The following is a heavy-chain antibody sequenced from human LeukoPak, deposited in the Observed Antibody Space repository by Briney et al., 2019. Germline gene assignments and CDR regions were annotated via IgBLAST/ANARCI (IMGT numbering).Heavy chain of an antibody. V-gene: IGHV4-34*01. D-gene: IGHD3-10*01. CDR1: GGSFSGYY. Sequence: MTSETLSLTCAFYGGSFSGYYWSWIRQPPGKGLEWIGEINHSGGTTYNPSLKSRVTISLDTSKNQFSLKLSSVTAADTAVYYCARHLRVGSGSHRGWWYYYMDVWGKGTTVTISS. CDR2: INHSGGT. CDR3: ARHLRVGSGSHRGWWYYYMDV. J-gene: IGHJ6*03.